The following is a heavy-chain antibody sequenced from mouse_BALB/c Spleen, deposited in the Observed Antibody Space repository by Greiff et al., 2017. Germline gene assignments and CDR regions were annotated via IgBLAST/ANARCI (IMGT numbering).Heavy chain of an antibody. V-gene: IGHV14-4*02. CDR2: IDPENGDT. CDR1: GFNIKDYY. CDR3: KSPLYAMDY. J-gene: IGHJ4*01. Sequence: VQLKESGAELVRSGASVKLSCTASGFNIKDYYMHWVKQRPEQGLEWIGWIDPENGDTEYAPKFQGKATMTADTSSNTAYLQLSSLTSEDTAVYYCKSPLYAMDYWGQGTSVTVSS.